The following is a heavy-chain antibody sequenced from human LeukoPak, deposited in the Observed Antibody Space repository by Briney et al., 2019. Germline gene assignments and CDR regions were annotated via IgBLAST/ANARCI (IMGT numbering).Heavy chain of an antibody. J-gene: IGHJ6*02. CDR3: AKGVYRVDTAMYYYYGMDV. V-gene: IGHV3-9*01. Sequence: GGSLRLSCAASGFTFDDYAMHWVRQAPGKGLEWVSGISWNSGSIGYADSVKGRFTISRDNAKNSLYLQMNSLRAEDTALYYCAKGVYRVDTAMYYYYGMDVWGQGTTATVSS. CDR2: ISWNSGSI. CDR1: GFTFDDYA. D-gene: IGHD5-18*01.